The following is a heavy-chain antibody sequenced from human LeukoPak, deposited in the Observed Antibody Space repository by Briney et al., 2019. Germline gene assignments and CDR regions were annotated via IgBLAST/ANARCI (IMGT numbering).Heavy chain of an antibody. D-gene: IGHD3-10*01. CDR2: IYYSGST. J-gene: IGHJ4*02. V-gene: IGHV4-30-4*01. Sequence: SETLSLTCTVSGGSISSGDYYWSWIRQPPGKGLEWIGYIYYSGSTYYNPSLKSRVTISVDTSKNQFSLKLSSVTAADTAVYYCARVEDYYGSGSSDYWGQGTLVTVSS. CDR1: GGSISSGDYY. CDR3: ARVEDYYGSGSSDY.